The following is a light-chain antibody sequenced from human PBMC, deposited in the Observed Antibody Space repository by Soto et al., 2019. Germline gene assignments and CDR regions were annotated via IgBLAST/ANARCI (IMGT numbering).Light chain of an antibody. J-gene: IGKJ4*01. V-gene: IGKV1-33*01. CDR2: DAS. CDR3: QQYDHLPLT. CDR1: QDITNY. Sequence: DIQMTQSPSSLSASVGDRVTITCQASQDITNYLNWYQQKPGKAPKLLIYDASNLETGVPSRFSGSGSETDFTFTISSLQPEDVATYYCQQYDHLPLTFGGGTKVDI.